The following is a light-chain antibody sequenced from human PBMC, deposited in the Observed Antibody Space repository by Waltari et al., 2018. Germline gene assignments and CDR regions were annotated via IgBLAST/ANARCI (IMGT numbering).Light chain of an antibody. J-gene: IGKJ1*01. CDR3: QQYYTTPLT. CDR1: QSLLHSSNNKNY. CDR2: WAS. Sequence: EIVMTQSPDSLAVSLGERVTINCKSSQSLLHSSNNKNYLAWYQQKPGQAPKLLIYWASTRESGVPNRFSGSGSGTDFTLTISGLRAEDVAVFYCQQYYTTPLTFGQGTRVEIK. V-gene: IGKV4-1*01.